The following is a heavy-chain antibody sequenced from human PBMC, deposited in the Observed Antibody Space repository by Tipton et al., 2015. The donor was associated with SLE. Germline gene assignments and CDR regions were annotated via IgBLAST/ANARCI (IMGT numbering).Heavy chain of an antibody. CDR2: IRSKAYGEAT. CDR1: GFTFGVYG. CDR3: AYGSGTYSPDY. V-gene: IGHV3-49*04. Sequence: SLRLSCTTSGFTFGVYGMTWVRQAPGKGLEWGGFIRSKAYGEATQYSASVRGRFTISRDNSRNTIYLQMNVLRAEDTAVYYCAYGSGTYSPDYWGQGTLVTVSS. J-gene: IGHJ4*02. D-gene: IGHD3-10*01.